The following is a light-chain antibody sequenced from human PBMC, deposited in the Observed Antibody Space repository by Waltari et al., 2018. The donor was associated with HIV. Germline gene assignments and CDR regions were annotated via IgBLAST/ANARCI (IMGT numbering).Light chain of an antibody. CDR1: SRDVGGYNY. CDR2: AVS. V-gene: IGLV2-14*01. CDR3: SSYTSSSTLK. J-gene: IGLJ3*02. Sequence: QSALTQPASVSGSPGPSITISCTGTSRDVGGYNYVPWDQHHPGKANKLMIYAVSTRPSVVSNLFSCSNSGTTASLTISGLQAEAEADYYCSSYTSSSTLKFGGGTKLTVL.